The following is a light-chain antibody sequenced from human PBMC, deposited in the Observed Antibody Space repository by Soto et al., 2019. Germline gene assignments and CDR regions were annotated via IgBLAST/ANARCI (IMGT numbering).Light chain of an antibody. CDR1: QSILYSSNNDNY. V-gene: IGKV4-1*01. Sequence: DIVMTQSPDSLAVSLGERATINCKSSQSILYSSNNDNYLAWYQQKPGQPPKLLIYWASTRESGVPDRFSGSGSGTDFTVTISSLQAEDVAVYYCQQYYSIPYTFGQGTKLEIK. CDR3: QQYYSIPYT. J-gene: IGKJ2*01. CDR2: WAS.